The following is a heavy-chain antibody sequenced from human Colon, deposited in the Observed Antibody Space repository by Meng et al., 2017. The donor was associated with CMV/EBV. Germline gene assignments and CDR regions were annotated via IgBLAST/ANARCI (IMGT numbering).Heavy chain of an antibody. D-gene: IGHD5/OR15-5a*01. Sequence: GGPLRLSCVGSGFTFDRYPISWVRQLPGKGLEWVSSVGDSGGSTWYAESVRGRFTNSKDTSGNTVYLQMNSLRAEDTAIYYCAKELSTANSQPYYFGFDVWGQGTTVTVSS. J-gene: IGHJ6*02. CDR2: VGDSGGST. V-gene: IGHV3-23*01. CDR3: AKELSTANSQPYYFGFDV. CDR1: GFTFDRYP.